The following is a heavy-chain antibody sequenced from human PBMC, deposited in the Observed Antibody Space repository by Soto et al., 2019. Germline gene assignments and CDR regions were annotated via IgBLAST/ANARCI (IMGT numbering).Heavy chain of an antibody. CDR2: IIPIFGTA. V-gene: IGHV1-69*01. Sequence: QVQLVQSGAEVKKPGSSVKVSCKASGGTFSSYAISWVRQAPEQGLEWMGGIIPIFGTANYAQKFQGRVTITADESTSTAYMELSSLRSEDTAVYYCAREASPVAGAQAYYYYGMDVWGQGTTVTVSS. J-gene: IGHJ6*02. CDR1: GGTFSSYA. CDR3: AREASPVAGAQAYYYYGMDV. D-gene: IGHD6-19*01.